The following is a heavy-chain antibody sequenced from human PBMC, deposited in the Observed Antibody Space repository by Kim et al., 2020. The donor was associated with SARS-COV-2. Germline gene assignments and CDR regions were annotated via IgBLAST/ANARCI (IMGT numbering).Heavy chain of an antibody. D-gene: IGHD6-19*01. CDR2: ISLIDSDK. J-gene: IGHJ5*02. Sequence: GGSLRLSCAASGFVFSEYYLAWIRQAPGKGLEFVSYISLIDSDKRYADSVKGRFSISRDNAKNSLYLHMTNLTPEDTAIYYCARVGSGYDAWGQGTLVTVSS. V-gene: IGHV3-11*05. CDR3: ARVGSGYDA. CDR1: GFVFSEYY.